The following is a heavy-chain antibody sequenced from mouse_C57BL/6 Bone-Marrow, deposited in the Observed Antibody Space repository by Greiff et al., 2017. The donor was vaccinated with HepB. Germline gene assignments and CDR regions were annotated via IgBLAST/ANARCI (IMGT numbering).Heavy chain of an antibody. CDR3: AREYSSHWYFDV. CDR2: IDPSDSYT. CDR1: GYTFTSYW. J-gene: IGHJ1*03. Sequence: QVQLQQPGAELVKPGASVKLSCKASGYTFTSYWMQWVKQRPGQGLEWIGEIDPSDSYTNYNQKFKGKATLTVDTASSTAYMQLSSLTSEDSAVYYCAREYSSHWYFDVWGTGTTVTVSS. D-gene: IGHD1-1*01. V-gene: IGHV1-50*01.